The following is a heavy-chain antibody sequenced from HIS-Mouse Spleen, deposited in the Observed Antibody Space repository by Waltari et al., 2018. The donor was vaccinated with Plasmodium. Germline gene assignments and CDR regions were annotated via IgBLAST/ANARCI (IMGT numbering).Heavy chain of an antibody. Sequence: YGMHWVRQAPGKGLEWVAVISYDGSNKYYADSVKGRFTISRDNSKNTLYLQMNSLRAEDTAVYYCAKAQGVINFDYWGQGTLVTVSS. CDR1: YG. D-gene: IGHD3-16*01. CDR3: AKAQGVINFDY. CDR2: ISYDGSNK. V-gene: IGHV3-30*18. J-gene: IGHJ4*02.